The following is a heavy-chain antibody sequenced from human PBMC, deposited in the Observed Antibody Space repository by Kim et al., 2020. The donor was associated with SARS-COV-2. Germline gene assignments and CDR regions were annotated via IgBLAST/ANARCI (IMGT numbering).Heavy chain of an antibody. V-gene: IGHV3-53*01. CDR1: GFSVGTSC. CDR3: AGSQGDY. Sequence: GGSLRLSCAASGFSVGTSCMSWVRQAPGKGLEWVSVLCSAGSTSYADTVKGRFTISRDDSRNTLYHQMNSLRVEDTAVYYCAGSQGDYWGQGTLVTVSS. CDR2: LCSAGST. J-gene: IGHJ4*02.